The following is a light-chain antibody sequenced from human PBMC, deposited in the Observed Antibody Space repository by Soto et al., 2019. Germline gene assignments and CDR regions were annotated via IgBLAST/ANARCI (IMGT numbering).Light chain of an antibody. V-gene: IGKV3-11*01. CDR1: QSVSSY. J-gene: IGKJ3*01. Sequence: EIVMTQSPATLSVSPVERASVCFMASQSVSSYLAWYQQKPGQAPRLLIYDASNRATGIPARFSGSGSGTDFTLTISSLEPQDFAVYYCQQRSNWLFTFGPGTKVDIK. CDR3: QQRSNWLFT. CDR2: DAS.